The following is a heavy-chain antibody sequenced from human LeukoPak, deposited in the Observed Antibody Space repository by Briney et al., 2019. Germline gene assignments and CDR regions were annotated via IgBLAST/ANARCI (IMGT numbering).Heavy chain of an antibody. CDR1: GGSISSGGYS. CDR3: ARGGVYGGNLFDY. D-gene: IGHD4-23*01. Sequence: PSGTLSLTCAVSGGSISSGGYSWSWIRQPPGKGLEWIGYIYHSGSTYYNPSLKSRVTISVDRSKNQFSLKPSSVTAADTAVYYCARGGVYGGNLFDYWGQGTLVTVSS. V-gene: IGHV4-30-2*01. CDR2: IYHSGST. J-gene: IGHJ4*02.